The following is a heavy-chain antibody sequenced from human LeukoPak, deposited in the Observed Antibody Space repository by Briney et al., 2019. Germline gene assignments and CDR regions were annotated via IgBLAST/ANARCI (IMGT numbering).Heavy chain of an antibody. J-gene: IGHJ3*02. CDR2: IRTKTYSQTT. D-gene: IGHD5-12*01. CDR1: GFIFRDHA. V-gene: IGHV3-49*03. CDR3: SRNSGTLTGWPFDI. Sequence: GGSLRLSCTASGFIFRDHAMSWFRQAPGKGLEWVGFIRTKTYSQTTEYAESVKGRFTISRDDSTSIAYLQMNSLKTEDTAVYYCSRNSGTLTGWPFDIWGQGTMVTVSS.